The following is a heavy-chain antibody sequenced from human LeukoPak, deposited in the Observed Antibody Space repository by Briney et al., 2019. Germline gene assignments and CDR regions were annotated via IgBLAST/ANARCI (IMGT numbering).Heavy chain of an antibody. Sequence: ASVKVSCKASGYTFTRYYMHWVRQAPGQGLEWMGIINPSGGSTSYAQKFQGRVTMTRDKSTSTVYMELSSLSSEDTAVYYCAREAAGGTTSFDYWGQGTLVTVSS. D-gene: IGHD6-13*01. CDR1: GYTFTRYY. CDR3: AREAAGGTTSFDY. J-gene: IGHJ4*02. CDR2: INPSGGST. V-gene: IGHV1-46*01.